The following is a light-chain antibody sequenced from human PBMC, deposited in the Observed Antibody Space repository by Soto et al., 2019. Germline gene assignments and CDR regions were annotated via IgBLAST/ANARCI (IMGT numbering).Light chain of an antibody. CDR1: QSITNR. Sequence: DLQMTQSPSTLSASVGDRVTITCRASQSITNRLAWHQQRPGKAPQVLIYDASNSESGVPSRFSGSPSGTQFALAVPSLQPDDLAAYYCQHYGGLPTFGQGTKV. V-gene: IGKV1-5*01. CDR3: QHYGGLPT. CDR2: DAS. J-gene: IGKJ1*01.